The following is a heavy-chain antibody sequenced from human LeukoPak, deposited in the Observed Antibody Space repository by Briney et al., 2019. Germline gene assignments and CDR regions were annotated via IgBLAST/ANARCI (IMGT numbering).Heavy chain of an antibody. J-gene: IGHJ4*02. Sequence: SETLSLTCTVSGDSISSYYWSWIRQPPGKGLEWLGYICYSGSTNYNPSLKSRVTISVDTSKNQFSLKLSSVTAADTAVYYCARENHDYGDFSFFDYWGQGTLVTVSS. CDR2: ICYSGST. CDR1: GDSISSYY. CDR3: ARENHDYGDFSFFDY. D-gene: IGHD4-17*01. V-gene: IGHV4-59*01.